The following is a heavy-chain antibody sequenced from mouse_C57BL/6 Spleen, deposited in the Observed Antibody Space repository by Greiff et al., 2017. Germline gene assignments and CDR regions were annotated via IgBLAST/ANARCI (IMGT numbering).Heavy chain of an antibody. J-gene: IGHJ4*01. V-gene: IGHV10-1*01. Sequence: EVMLVESGGGLVQPKGSLKLSCAASGFSFNTYAMNWVRQAPGKGLEWVARIRSKSNNYATYYADSVKDRFTISRDDSESMLYLQMNNLKTEDTAMYYCVRGDLYYAMDYWGQGTSVTVSS. CDR2: IRSKSNNYAT. CDR3: VRGDLYYAMDY. CDR1: GFSFNTYA. D-gene: IGHD3-3*01.